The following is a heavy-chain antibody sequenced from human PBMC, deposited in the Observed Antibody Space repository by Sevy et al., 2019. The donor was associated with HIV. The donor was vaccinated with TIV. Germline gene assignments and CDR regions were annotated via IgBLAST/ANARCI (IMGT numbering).Heavy chain of an antibody. CDR1: GDSVSSNSAA. Sequence: KQSQTLSLTCAISGDSVSSNSAAWNWIRQSPSRGLEWLGRTYYRSKWYNDYAVSVKSRITINPDTSKNQFSLQLNSVTPEDTAVYYCARDGRRGYSSDYGMDVLGQGTTVTVSS. D-gene: IGHD5-18*01. J-gene: IGHJ6*02. CDR3: ARDGRRGYSSDYGMDV. CDR2: TYYRSKWYN. V-gene: IGHV6-1*01.